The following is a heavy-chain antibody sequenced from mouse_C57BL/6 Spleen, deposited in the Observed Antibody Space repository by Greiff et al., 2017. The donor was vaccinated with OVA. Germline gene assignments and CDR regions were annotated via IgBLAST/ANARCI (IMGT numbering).Heavy chain of an antibody. J-gene: IGHJ4*01. Sequence: EVQVVESGGGLVKPGGSLKLSCAASGFTFSSYAMSWVRQTPEKRLEWVATISDGGSYTYYPDNVKGRFTISRDNAKNNLYLQMSHLKSEDTAMYYCARDPGTGAMDYWGQGTSVTVSS. CDR3: ARDPGTGAMDY. CDR1: GFTFSSYA. D-gene: IGHD4-1*01. CDR2: ISDGGSYT. V-gene: IGHV5-4*01.